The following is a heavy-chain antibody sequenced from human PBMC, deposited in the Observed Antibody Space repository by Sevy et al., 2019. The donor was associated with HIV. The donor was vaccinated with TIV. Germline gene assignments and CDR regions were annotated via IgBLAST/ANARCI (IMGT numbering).Heavy chain of an antibody. V-gene: IGHV4-61*01. J-gene: IGHJ6*04. D-gene: IGHD6-13*01. CDR1: GGSVSSGSYY. CDR2: IYYSGST. Sequence: SETLSLTCTVSGGSVSSGSYYWSWIRQPPGKGLEWIGNIYYSGSTNYNPSLKSRVTISVDTSKNQFSLKLSSVTAADTAVYYCATDLGRYSSSYDVWGKGTTVTVSS. CDR3: ATDLGRYSSSYDV.